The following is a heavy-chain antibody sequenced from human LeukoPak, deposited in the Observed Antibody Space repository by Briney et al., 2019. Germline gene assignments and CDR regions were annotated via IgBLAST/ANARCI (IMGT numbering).Heavy chain of an antibody. J-gene: IGHJ4*02. CDR3: ANSKITYYYDSSGPPGGY. CDR1: GFTFSSYG. V-gene: IGHV3-33*06. Sequence: GRSLRLSCAASGFTFSSYGMHWVRQAPGKGLEWVAVIWYDGGNKYYADSVKGRFTISRDNSKNTLYLQMNSLRAEDTAVYYCANSKITYYYDSSGPPGGYWGQGTLVTVSS. D-gene: IGHD3-22*01. CDR2: IWYDGGNK.